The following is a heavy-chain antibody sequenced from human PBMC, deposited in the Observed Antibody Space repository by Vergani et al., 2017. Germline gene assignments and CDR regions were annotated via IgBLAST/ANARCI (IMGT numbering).Heavy chain of an antibody. V-gene: IGHV4-39*07. CDR2: IYYSGST. CDR1: GGSISSSSYY. Sequence: QLQLQESGPGLVKPSETLSLTCTVSGGSISSSSYYWGWIRQPPGKGLEWIGSIYYSGSTYYHPSLKSRVTISVDTSKNQFSLKLSSVTAADTAVYYCARVVSGSPTNNYFDYWGQGTLVTVSS. J-gene: IGHJ4*02. CDR3: ARVVSGSPTNNYFDY. D-gene: IGHD1-26*01.